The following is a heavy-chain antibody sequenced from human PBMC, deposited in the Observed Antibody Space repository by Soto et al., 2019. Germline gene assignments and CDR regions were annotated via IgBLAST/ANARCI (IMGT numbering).Heavy chain of an antibody. J-gene: IGHJ5*02. CDR1: GLSLSTSGVG. CDR3: AHFLVEFWSDNGGHNWFDP. D-gene: IGHD3-3*01. Sequence: QITLKESGPTLVKPTQTLTLTCTFSGLSLSTSGVGVGWIRQPPGKALEWLALIYWDDDKRYSPSLKSRLTITKDTSKNQVVLTMTNMDPVDTATYYSAHFLVEFWSDNGGHNWFDPWGQGTLVTVSS. CDR2: IYWDDDK. V-gene: IGHV2-5*02.